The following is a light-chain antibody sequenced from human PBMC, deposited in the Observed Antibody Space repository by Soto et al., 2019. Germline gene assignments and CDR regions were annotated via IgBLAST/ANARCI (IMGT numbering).Light chain of an antibody. CDR2: AAS. Sequence: DIQMTQSPSSLSASVGDRVTITCRASQGISNYLAWYQQKPVQVPKLLLYAASTLQSGVPSRFSGSGSGTDFTLTISSLQPEDVATYYCQKYNGARWTFGQGTKVDIK. CDR1: QGISNY. V-gene: IGKV1-27*01. CDR3: QKYNGARWT. J-gene: IGKJ1*01.